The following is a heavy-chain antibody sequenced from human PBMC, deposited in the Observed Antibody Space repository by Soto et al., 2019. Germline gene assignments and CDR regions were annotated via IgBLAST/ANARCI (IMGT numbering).Heavy chain of an antibody. CDR2: IYHSGST. V-gene: IGHV4-30-2*01. Sequence: SETLSLTCAVSGGSISSGGYSWSWIRQPPGKGLEWIGYIYHSGSTYYNPSLKSRVTISVDKSKNQFSLKLSSVTAADTAVYYCARRLDSSWYEGGFDYWGQGTLVTVSS. CDR3: ARRLDSSWYEGGFDY. D-gene: IGHD6-13*01. J-gene: IGHJ4*02. CDR1: GGSISSGGYS.